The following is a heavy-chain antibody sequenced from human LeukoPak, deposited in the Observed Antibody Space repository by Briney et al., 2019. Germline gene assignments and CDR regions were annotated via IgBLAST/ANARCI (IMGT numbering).Heavy chain of an antibody. CDR2: IIPIFGTA. V-gene: IGHV1-69*13. J-gene: IGHJ4*02. CDR1: GGTFSSYA. Sequence: GASVKVSCKASGGTFSSYAISWVRQAPGQGLEWMGGIIPIFGTANYAQKFQGRVTITADESTSTAYMELRSLRSDDTAVYYCARGMNGGYFDYWGQGTLVTVSS. D-gene: IGHD1-1*01. CDR3: ARGMNGGYFDY.